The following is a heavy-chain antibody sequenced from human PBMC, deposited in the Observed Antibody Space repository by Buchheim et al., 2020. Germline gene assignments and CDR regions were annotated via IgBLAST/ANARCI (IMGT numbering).Heavy chain of an antibody. V-gene: IGHV4-34*01. Sequence: QVQLQQWGAGLLKPSETLSLTCAVYGGSFSGYYWSWIRQPPGKGLEWIGDINHSGSTNYNPSLKSRVTISVDTSKNQFSLKLSSVTAADTAVYYCASRDYDFWSGYYYYGMDVWGQGTT. J-gene: IGHJ6*02. CDR2: INHSGST. CDR1: GGSFSGYY. D-gene: IGHD3-3*01. CDR3: ASRDYDFWSGYYYYGMDV.